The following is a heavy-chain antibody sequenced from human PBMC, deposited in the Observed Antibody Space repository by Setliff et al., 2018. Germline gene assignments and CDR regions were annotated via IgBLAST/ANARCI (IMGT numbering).Heavy chain of an antibody. J-gene: IGHJ4*02. CDR3: AKKLPGVRYFDY. CDR2: ISDSGGTT. D-gene: IGHD1-7*01. CDR1: GGSISSSSYY. Sequence: PSETLSLTCTVSGGSISSSSYYWGWIRQPPGKGLEWVSVISDSGGTTYYADSVKGRFTISRDNSKNTLYLQMNSLRAEDTAVYYCAKKLPGVRYFDYCGQGTLVTVSS. V-gene: IGHV3-23*01.